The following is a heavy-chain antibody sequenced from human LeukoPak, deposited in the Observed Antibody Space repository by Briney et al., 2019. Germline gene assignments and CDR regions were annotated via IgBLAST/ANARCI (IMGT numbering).Heavy chain of an antibody. V-gene: IGHV3-48*03. CDR1: GFTFSRYE. CDR3: ARDHYYGSGHYGMDV. J-gene: IGHJ6*02. D-gene: IGHD3-10*01. Sequence: GGSLRLSCAASGFTFSRYEMNWVRQAPGKGVEGVAYIIIIGSPIYYPASVKGRFTISRDNAKNSLYLQMNSLRAEDTAVYYFARDHYYGSGHYGMDVWGQGTTVTVSS. CDR2: IIIIGSPI.